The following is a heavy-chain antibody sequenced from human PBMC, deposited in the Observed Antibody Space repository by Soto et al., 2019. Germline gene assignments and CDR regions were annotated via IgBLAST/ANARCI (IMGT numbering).Heavy chain of an antibody. J-gene: IGHJ4*02. D-gene: IGHD5-18*01. CDR2: IIPIFGTA. CDR1: GGTFSSYA. Sequence: SVKVSCKASGGTFSSYAISWVRQAPGQGLEWMGGIIPIFGTANYAQKFQGRVTITADESTSTAYMELSSLRSEDTAVYYCAREEDKGMVSGYYFDYWGQGTLVTVSS. CDR3: AREEDKGMVSGYYFDY. V-gene: IGHV1-69*13.